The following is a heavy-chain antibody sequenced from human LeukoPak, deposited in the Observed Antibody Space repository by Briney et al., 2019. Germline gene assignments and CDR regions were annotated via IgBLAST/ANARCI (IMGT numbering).Heavy chain of an antibody. CDR2: IYYTGST. Sequence: SETLSLTCSVSGGSIYSYYGSRIRQPPGKGLEWIGYIYYTGSTNSNPSLKGRVTISIDTSRNQFSLKLSSVTAADTAVYYCARSYDSSGYYFYGMDVWGQGTTVTVSS. CDR1: GGSIYSYY. D-gene: IGHD3-22*01. CDR3: ARSYDSSGYYFYGMDV. J-gene: IGHJ6*02. V-gene: IGHV4-59*01.